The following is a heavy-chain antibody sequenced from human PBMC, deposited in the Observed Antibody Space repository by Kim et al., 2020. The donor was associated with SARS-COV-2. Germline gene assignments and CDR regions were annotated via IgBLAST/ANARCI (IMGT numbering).Heavy chain of an antibody. D-gene: IGHD3-10*01. CDR1: GFTFSSYA. J-gene: IGHJ6*02. CDR3: AKDAVVPDVLLWFGELYGMDV. V-gene: IGHV3-23*01. CDR2: ISGSGGST. Sequence: GGSLRLSCAASGFTFSSYAMSWVRQAPGKGLEWVSAISGSGGSTYYADSVKGRFTISRDNSKNTLYLQMNSLRAEDTAVYYCAKDAVVPDVLLWFGELYGMDVSGQGTTVTVSS.